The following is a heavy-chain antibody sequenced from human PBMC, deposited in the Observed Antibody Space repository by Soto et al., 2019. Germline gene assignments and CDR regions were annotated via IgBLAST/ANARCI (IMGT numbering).Heavy chain of an antibody. CDR2: IIPILGIA. CDR3: ARDLELEYSISSVFDY. Sequence: SVEVTCKAPGVSNSSYTISWLRHAPGQGSEWMGRIIPILGIANYAQKFQGRVTITADKSTSTAYMELSSLRSEDTAVYYCARDLELEYSISSVFDYWGPGTLVTVTS. CDR1: GVSNSSYT. D-gene: IGHD6-6*01. V-gene: IGHV1-69*04. J-gene: IGHJ4*01.